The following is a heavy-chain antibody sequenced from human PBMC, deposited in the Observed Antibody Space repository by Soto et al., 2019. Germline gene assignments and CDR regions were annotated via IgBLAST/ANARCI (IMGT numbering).Heavy chain of an antibody. CDR1: GFTFSSYW. D-gene: IGHD2-15*01. Sequence: EVQLVESGGGLVQPGGSLRLSCAASGFTFSSYWMSWVRQAPGKGLAWVANIKQDGSEKYYVDSVKGRFTISRDNAKNSLYLQMNSLRAEDTAVYYCAARYCSGGGCYGRDYWGQGTLVTVSS. V-gene: IGHV3-7*01. CDR2: IKQDGSEK. CDR3: AARYCSGGGCYGRDY. J-gene: IGHJ4*02.